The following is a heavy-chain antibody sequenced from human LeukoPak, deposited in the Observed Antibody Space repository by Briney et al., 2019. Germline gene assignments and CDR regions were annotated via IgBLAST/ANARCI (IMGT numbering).Heavy chain of an antibody. J-gene: IGHJ4*02. V-gene: IGHV3-21*01. D-gene: IGHD3-22*01. Sequence: GGSLRLSCAASGFTFSSYSMNWVRQAPGKGLEWVSSISSSSSYIYYADSVKGRFTISRDNAKNSLYLQMSSLRAEDTAVYYCARDGKYYYGSSGYYYDWILDYWGQGTLVTVSS. CDR1: GFTFSSYS. CDR3: ARDGKYYYGSSGYYYDWILDY. CDR2: ISSSSSYI.